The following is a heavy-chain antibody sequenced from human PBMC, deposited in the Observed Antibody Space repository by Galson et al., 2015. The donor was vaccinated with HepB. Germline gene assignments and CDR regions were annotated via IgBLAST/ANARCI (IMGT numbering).Heavy chain of an antibody. J-gene: IGHJ4*02. V-gene: IGHV4-59*01. Sequence: SETLSLTCTVSGGSISSYYWSWIRQPPGKGLEWIGYIYYSGGTNYNPSLKSRVTISVDTSKNQFSLKLSSVTAADTAVYYCARNPYNYFDYWGQGTLVTVSS. D-gene: IGHD1-14*01. CDR3: ARNPYNYFDY. CDR1: GGSISSYY. CDR2: IYYSGGT.